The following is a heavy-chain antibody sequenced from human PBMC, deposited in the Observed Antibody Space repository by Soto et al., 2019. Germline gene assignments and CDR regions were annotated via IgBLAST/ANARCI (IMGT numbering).Heavy chain of an antibody. J-gene: IGHJ1*01. CDR3: ARPEQSGYDGHFQH. Sequence: QVQLVQSGAEVKKPGSSVKVSCKASGGTFSSYTISWVRQAPGQGLEWMGRIIPILGIANYAQKFQGRVTITADKSTSTAYMELSSLRSEDTAVYYCARPEQSGYDGHFQHWGQGTLVTVSS. CDR2: IIPILGIA. V-gene: IGHV1-69*02. CDR1: GGTFSSYT. D-gene: IGHD5-12*01.